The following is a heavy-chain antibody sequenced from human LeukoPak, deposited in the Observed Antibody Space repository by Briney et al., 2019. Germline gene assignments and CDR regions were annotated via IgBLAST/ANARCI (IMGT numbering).Heavy chain of an antibody. CDR1: GITFSSNW. D-gene: IGHD3-10*01. J-gene: IGHJ4*02. CDR2: INSDGSST. Sequence: PGGSLRLSCAASGITFSSNWMHWVRQAPGKGLVWVSRINSDGSSTSYADSVKGRFTLSRDNAKNTLYLQMNSLRVEDTAVYYCTSLSGPWGQGTLVTVSS. CDR3: TSLSGP. V-gene: IGHV3-74*01.